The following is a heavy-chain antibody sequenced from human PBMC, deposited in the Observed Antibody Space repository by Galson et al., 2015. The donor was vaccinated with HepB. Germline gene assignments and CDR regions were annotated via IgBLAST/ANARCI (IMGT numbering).Heavy chain of an antibody. Sequence: SLRLSCAASGFTFSSYGMHWVRQAPGKGLEWVAFIRYDGSNKYYADSVKGRFTISRDNSKNTLYLQMNSLRAEDTAVYYCAKDQAVAGQLGVDYWGQGTLVTVSS. CDR2: IRYDGSNK. J-gene: IGHJ4*02. CDR3: AKDQAVAGQLGVDY. CDR1: GFTFSSYG. D-gene: IGHD6-19*01. V-gene: IGHV3-30*02.